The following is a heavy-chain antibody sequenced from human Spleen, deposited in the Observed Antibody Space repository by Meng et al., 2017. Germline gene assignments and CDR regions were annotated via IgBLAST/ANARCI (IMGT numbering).Heavy chain of an antibody. D-gene: IGHD5-12*01. CDR3: AKGPITIAVDFDY. Sequence: VPLMQLVEGCGALLDAVVFIMVACGWSFSDYYRCWIRWPPGDGREWIGEIYHITSTNCITSLESRVTISVDTSKNNRSLKLCSVTAAEWAVYYCAKGPITIAVDFDYWGQGTLVTVSS. CDR2: IYHITST. J-gene: IGHJ4*02. CDR1: GWSFSDYY. V-gene: IGHV4-34*01.